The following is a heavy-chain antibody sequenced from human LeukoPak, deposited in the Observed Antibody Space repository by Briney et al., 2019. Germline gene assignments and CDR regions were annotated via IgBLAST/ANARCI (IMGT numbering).Heavy chain of an antibody. CDR3: RLIAAAGDY. V-gene: IGHV4-39*01. CDR2: IYYSGST. CDR1: GGSISSSSYY. D-gene: IGHD6-13*01. Sequence: PSETLSLTCTVSGGSISSSSYYWGWIRQPPGKGLEWIGSIYYSGSTYYNPSLKSRVTISVDTSKNQFSLKLSSVTAADTAVYYCRLIAAAGDYWGQGTLVTVSS. J-gene: IGHJ4*02.